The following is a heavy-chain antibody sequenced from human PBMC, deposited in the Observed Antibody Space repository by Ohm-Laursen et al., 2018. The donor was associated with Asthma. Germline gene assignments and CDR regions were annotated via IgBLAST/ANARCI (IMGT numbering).Heavy chain of an antibody. CDR1: GLTFSSYG. D-gene: IGHD1-26*01. CDR3: AKALVGAPLYYHYYGMDV. Sequence: SLRLSCAASGLTFSSYGMHWVRQAPGKGLEWVAVISYDGSNKYYADSVKGRFTISRDNSKNTLYLQMNSLRDEDTALYYCAKALVGAPLYYHYYGMDVWGQGTTVTVSS. J-gene: IGHJ6*02. CDR2: ISYDGSNK. V-gene: IGHV3-30*18.